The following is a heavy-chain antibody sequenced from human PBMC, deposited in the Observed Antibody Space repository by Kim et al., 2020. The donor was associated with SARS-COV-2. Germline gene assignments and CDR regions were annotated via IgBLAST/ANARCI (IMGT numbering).Heavy chain of an antibody. D-gene: IGHD6-13*01. V-gene: IGHV3-33*01. Sequence: GGSLRLSCAASGFTFSSYGMHWVRQAPGKGLEWVAVIWYDGSNKYYADSVKGRFTISRDNSKNTLYLQMNSLRAEDTAVYYCARDPGYSSSNDAFDIWGQGTMVTVSS. J-gene: IGHJ3*02. CDR3: ARDPGYSSSNDAFDI. CDR2: IWYDGSNK. CDR1: GFTFSSYG.